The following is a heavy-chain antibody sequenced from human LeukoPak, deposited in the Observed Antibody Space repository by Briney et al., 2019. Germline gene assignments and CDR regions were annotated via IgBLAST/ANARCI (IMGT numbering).Heavy chain of an antibody. CDR2: ISSSGSTI. CDR1: GFTFSSYE. D-gene: IGHD1-26*01. J-gene: IGHJ4*02. Sequence: GGSLRLSCAASGFTFSSYEMNWVRQAPGKGLEWVSYISSSGSTIYYADSVKGRFTISRDNAKNPLYLQMDSLRAEDTAVYYCTTDHVGATVEFDSWGQGTLVTVSS. V-gene: IGHV3-48*03. CDR3: TTDHVGATVEFDS.